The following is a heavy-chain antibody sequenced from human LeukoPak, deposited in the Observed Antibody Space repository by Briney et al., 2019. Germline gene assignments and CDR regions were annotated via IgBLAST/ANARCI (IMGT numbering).Heavy chain of an antibody. CDR3: ARVGLRFLEWQGDTYYGMDV. Sequence: ASVKVSCKASGGTFSSYAISWVRQAPGQGLEWMGWISAYNGNTNYAQKLQGRVTMTTDTSTSTAYMELRSLRSDDTAVYYCARVGLRFLEWQGDTYYGMDVWGQGTTVTVSS. V-gene: IGHV1-18*01. CDR1: GGTFSSYA. CDR2: ISAYNGNT. D-gene: IGHD3-3*01. J-gene: IGHJ6*02.